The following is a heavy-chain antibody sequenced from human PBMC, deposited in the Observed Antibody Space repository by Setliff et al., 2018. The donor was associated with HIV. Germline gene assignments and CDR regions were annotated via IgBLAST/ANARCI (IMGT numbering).Heavy chain of an antibody. CDR2: ISWDGGST. Sequence: PGESLKISCAASGFTFDDYIMHWVRQAPGKGLEWVSFISWDGGSTYYVDSVKGRFTISRDNRKNSLYLQMNSLRTEDTALYYCAKEPVRGYDSSGYYDYWGQGTLVTVSS. J-gene: IGHJ4*02. CDR1: GFTFDDYI. CDR3: AKEPVRGYDSSGYYDY. D-gene: IGHD3-22*01. V-gene: IGHV3-43*01.